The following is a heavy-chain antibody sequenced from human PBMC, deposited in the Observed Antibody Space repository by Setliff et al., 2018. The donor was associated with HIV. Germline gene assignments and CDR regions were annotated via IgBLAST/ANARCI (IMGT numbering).Heavy chain of an antibody. Sequence: GGSLRLSCAASGFTFSNAWMSWVRQAPGKGLEWVGRIKSKTDGGTTDYAAPVKGRFTISRDDSKNTPYLQMNSLKTEDTAVYYCTAALQQQVVRWFDPWGQGTLVTSPQ. J-gene: IGHJ5*02. CDR1: GFTFSNAW. D-gene: IGHD6-13*01. CDR2: IKSKTDGGTT. CDR3: TAALQQQVVRWFDP. V-gene: IGHV3-15*01.